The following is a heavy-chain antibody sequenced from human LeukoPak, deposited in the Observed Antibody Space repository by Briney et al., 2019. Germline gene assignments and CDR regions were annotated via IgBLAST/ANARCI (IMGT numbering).Heavy chain of an antibody. D-gene: IGHD6-13*01. Sequence: GGSLRLSCAASGFTLSSYGMHWVRQAPGKGLEWVAFIRYDGSNKYYADSVKGRFTISRDNTKNSVYLQMNSLRAEDTAVYYCARAAAADNWGQGTLVTVSS. CDR3: ARAAAADN. V-gene: IGHV3-30*02. CDR2: IRYDGSNK. CDR1: GFTLSSYG. J-gene: IGHJ4*02.